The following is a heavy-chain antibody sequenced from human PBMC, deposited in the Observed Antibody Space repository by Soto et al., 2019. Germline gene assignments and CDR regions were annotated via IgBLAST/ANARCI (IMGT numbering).Heavy chain of an antibody. CDR1: GFTFSSYW. CDR2: INSDGSST. V-gene: IGHV3-74*01. Sequence: EVQLVESGGGLVQPGGSLRLSCAASGFTFSSYWMHWVRQAPGKGLVWVSRINSDGSSTSYADSVKGRFTISRDNAKNTLYLQMNSLRAEDTAVYYCARVYRSWKQLVDYYGMDVWGQGTTVTVSS. CDR3: ARVYRSWKQLVDYYGMDV. J-gene: IGHJ6*02. D-gene: IGHD6-6*01.